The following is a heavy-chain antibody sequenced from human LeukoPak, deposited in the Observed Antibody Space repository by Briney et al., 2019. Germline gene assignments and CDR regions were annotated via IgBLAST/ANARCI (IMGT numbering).Heavy chain of an antibody. CDR2: VYYSGNT. CDR3: ARDLETLANWFDP. J-gene: IGHJ5*02. Sequence: SETLSLTCSVSGGSISSHFWTWIRQPPGKGLEWIGYVYYSGNTNYNPSLRSRVTISIDTSKNQFSLNLKSVTAADTAIYYCARDLETLANWFDPWGQGTLVTVSS. CDR1: GGSISSHF. V-gene: IGHV4-59*11.